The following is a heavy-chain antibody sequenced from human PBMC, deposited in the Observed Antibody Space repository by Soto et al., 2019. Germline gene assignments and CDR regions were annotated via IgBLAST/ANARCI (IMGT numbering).Heavy chain of an antibody. J-gene: IGHJ6*02. Sequence: GGSLRLSCAASGFTFSSTWMHWVRQAPGKGLVLVSHINSDGSLTTYADSVKGLFTIFRDNARNTVSLQMNSLRAEDTAVYYCATDRHYGLHVWGQGARITVSS. CDR2: INSDGSLT. V-gene: IGHV3-74*01. CDR3: ATDRHYGLHV. CDR1: GFTFSSTW.